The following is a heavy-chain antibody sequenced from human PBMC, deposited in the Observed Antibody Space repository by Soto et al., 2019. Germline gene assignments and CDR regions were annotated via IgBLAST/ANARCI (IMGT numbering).Heavy chain of an antibody. CDR1: GYTFTSYD. CDR3: ARRRKDTVTNTYYFDY. J-gene: IGHJ4*02. CDR2: MNPNSGNT. D-gene: IGHD4-17*01. Sequence: QVQLVQSGAEVKKPGASVKVSCKASGYTFTSYDINWVRQATGQGLEWMGWMNPNSGNTGYARKFQGRVTMTRNTSISTADMELSSLRSEDTAVYYCARRRKDTVTNTYYFDYWGQGTLVTVSS. V-gene: IGHV1-8*01.